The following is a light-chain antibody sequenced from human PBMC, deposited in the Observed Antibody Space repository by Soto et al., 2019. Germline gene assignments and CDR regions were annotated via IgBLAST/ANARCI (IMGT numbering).Light chain of an antibody. V-gene: IGLV2-14*01. CDR1: SSDIGAYYF. Sequence: QAVVTQPASVSGSPGQSITISCTGSSSDIGAYYFVSWYQHHPGEAPKLLLYEVTTRPSGVSSRFSGSKSGNTASLTISGLQADDEATYYCSSYTTTNTPYVFGTGTKLTVL. CDR2: EVT. CDR3: SSYTTTNTPYV. J-gene: IGLJ1*01.